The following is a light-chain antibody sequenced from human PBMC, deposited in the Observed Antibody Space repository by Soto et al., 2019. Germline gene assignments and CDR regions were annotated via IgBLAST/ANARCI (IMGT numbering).Light chain of an antibody. J-gene: IGKJ1*01. CDR2: WTS. CDR3: QQYYDWLRGT. V-gene: IGKV3-15*01. Sequence: IVLTRSPVILSLSPAETATLCCRASECVTSHHLAWYQQKPGQAPRLLIHWTSTRATGVPDRFSGSGSGTEFTLTISSLQSEDFAVYYCQQYYDWLRGTFGQGTKVDIK. CDR1: ECVTSHH.